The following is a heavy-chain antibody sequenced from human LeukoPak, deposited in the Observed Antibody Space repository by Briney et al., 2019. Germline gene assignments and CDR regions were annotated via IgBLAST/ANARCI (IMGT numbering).Heavy chain of an antibody. CDR3: ARDHDYYDSSGPMVY. CDR2: IIPILGIA. Sequence: ASVKVSFKASGGTFSSYAISWVRQAPGQGLEWMGRIIPILGIAHYAQKFQGRVTITADKSTSTAYMELSSLRSEDTAVYYCARDHDYYDSSGPMVYWGQGTLVTVSS. J-gene: IGHJ4*02. V-gene: IGHV1-69*04. D-gene: IGHD3-22*01. CDR1: GGTFSSYA.